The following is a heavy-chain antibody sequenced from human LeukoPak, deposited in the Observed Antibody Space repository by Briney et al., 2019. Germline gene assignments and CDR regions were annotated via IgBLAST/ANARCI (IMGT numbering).Heavy chain of an antibody. CDR3: VRQRGASGTINHFDP. CDR2: IYPDDSDT. D-gene: IGHD3-10*01. CDR1: GYSFTTYW. J-gene: IGHJ5*02. V-gene: IGHV5-51*01. Sequence: GESLKISCETSGYSFTTYWIGWVRQMPGTGLEWVGAIYPDDSDTRYSPSFQGQVVISADKSIRTAYLQWNTLKTSDTATYYCVRQRGASGTINHFDPWGQGTLVTVSS.